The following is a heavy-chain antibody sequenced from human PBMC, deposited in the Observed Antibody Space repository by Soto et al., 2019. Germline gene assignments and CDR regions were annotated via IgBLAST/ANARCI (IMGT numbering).Heavy chain of an antibody. V-gene: IGHV4-59*01. CDR3: AKGDSTSHGDPFEI. Sequence: PSETLSLTWTVSGGAIRSYNWHWIRQCPGKGLECIGYSYSSGSTNYNPSRKCRVSISVDTPKNQFSLQLTYVTAADTAVYYCAKGDSTSHGDPFEIWGQGTMVTVSS. CDR2: SYSSGST. J-gene: IGHJ3*02. D-gene: IGHD6-6*01. CDR1: GGAIRSYN.